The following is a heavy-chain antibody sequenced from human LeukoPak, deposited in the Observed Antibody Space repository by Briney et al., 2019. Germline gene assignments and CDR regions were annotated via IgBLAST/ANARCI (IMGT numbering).Heavy chain of an antibody. Sequence: ASVKVSCKASGYTFTGYYMHWVRQAPGQGLEWMGWINPNNGATNYAQKFQGRVTMTRDTSISSAYMELSRLRSDDTAVYYCARVYHYYYYYMDVWGKGTTVTVSS. CDR2: INPNNGAT. CDR1: GYTFTGYY. V-gene: IGHV1-2*02. J-gene: IGHJ6*03. CDR3: ARVYHYYYYYMDV.